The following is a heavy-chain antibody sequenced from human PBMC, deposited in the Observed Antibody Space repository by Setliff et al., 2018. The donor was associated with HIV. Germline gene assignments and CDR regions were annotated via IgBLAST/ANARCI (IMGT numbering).Heavy chain of an antibody. V-gene: IGHV3-30*04. CDR2: ISYDGSNT. D-gene: IGHD4-17*01. J-gene: IGHJ4*02. Sequence: PGGSLRLSCATSGFTFSSYAFHWVRQAPGKGLEWVAVISYDGSNTYYTDSVKGRFTISRDHSKNALSLQMESLRAEDTAVYYCARDERRAYGGNSAFDFWGQGALVTVSS. CDR3: ARDERRAYGGNSAFDF. CDR1: GFTFSSYA.